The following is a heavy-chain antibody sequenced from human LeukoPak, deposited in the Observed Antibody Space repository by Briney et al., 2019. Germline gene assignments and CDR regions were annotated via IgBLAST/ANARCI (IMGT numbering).Heavy chain of an antibody. CDR2: INAGNGNT. D-gene: IGHD6-19*01. CDR1: GYTFTSYA. Sequence: GSSVKVSCKASGYTFTSYAMHWVRQAPGQRLEWMGWINAGNGNTKYSRKFQGRVTITRGTSASTAYMELSSLRSEDTAVYYCARDIGSGWGNHFDYWGQGTLVTVSS. V-gene: IGHV1-3*01. CDR3: ARDIGSGWGNHFDY. J-gene: IGHJ4*02.